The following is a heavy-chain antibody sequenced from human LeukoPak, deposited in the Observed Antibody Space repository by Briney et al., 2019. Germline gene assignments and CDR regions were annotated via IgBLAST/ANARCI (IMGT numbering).Heavy chain of an antibody. J-gene: IGHJ4*02. Sequence: SETLSLTCIVSGYSISSGYYWGWIRQPPGKGLEWIGSISHSGSTYYNPSLQSRVTISVDKSKNQFSLKLSSVTAADTAVYYCARGGVTVVRGVITGDYWGQGTVVTVSS. V-gene: IGHV4-38-2*02. CDR2: ISHSGST. CDR3: ARGGVTVVRGVITGDY. CDR1: GYSISSGYY. D-gene: IGHD3-10*01.